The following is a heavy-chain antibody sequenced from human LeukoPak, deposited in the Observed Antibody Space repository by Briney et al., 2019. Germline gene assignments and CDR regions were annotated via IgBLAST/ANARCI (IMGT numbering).Heavy chain of an antibody. Sequence: GGSLRLSCAASGFTFSDYAMSWVRQAPGKGLHWVSAISGSGDSTYYADSVKGRVTISRDNSKNTLYLQMNGLRAEDTAVYYCARGGRGTYGPPRQFDYWGQGTLVTVSS. CDR2: ISGSGDST. CDR3: ARGGRGTYGPPRQFDY. CDR1: GFTFSDYA. J-gene: IGHJ4*02. V-gene: IGHV3-23*01. D-gene: IGHD4-17*01.